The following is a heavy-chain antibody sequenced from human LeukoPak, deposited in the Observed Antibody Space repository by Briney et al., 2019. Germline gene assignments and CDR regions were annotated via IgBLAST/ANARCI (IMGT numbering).Heavy chain of an antibody. D-gene: IGHD3-22*01. J-gene: IGHJ5*01. CDR3: ARGALYYYDSSGFGNWFDS. CDR2: INPKSGGT. CDR1: GYTFNDYH. V-gene: IGHV1-2*02. Sequence: ASVKVSCKASGYTFNDYHMHWVLQAPGQGLEWMGWINPKSGGTKYAQKFQGRVTMTRDTSISTAYMELTRLTSDDSATYYCARGALYYYDSSGFGNWFDSWGQGTLVTVSS.